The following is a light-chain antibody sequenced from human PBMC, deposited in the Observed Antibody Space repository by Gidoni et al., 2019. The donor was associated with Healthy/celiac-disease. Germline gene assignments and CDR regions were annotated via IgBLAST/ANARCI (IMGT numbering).Light chain of an antibody. V-gene: IGKV1-33*01. CDR3: QQYDNLPIT. CDR2: DAS. J-gene: IGKJ5*01. Sequence: DIQMTQPPSSLSASLGERVTFTCQASQDIINYLNWYQQKPGKAPKLLIYDASNLETGVPSRFRGSGSGTDFTFTISSLQPEDIATYYCQQYDNLPITFGQGTRLEIK. CDR1: QDIINY.